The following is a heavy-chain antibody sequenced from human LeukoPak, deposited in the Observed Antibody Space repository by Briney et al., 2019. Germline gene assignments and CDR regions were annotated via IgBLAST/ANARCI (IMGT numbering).Heavy chain of an antibody. V-gene: IGHV3-7*03. CDR1: GFTFSSYW. D-gene: IGHD6-13*01. J-gene: IGHJ4*02. CDR3: ARSIPYGTTWYGRSDY. Sequence: GGSLRLSCAASGFTFSSYWMSWVRQAPGKGLEWVANIKPDGTTKFYVDSVKGRFTISRDNALNLLYLQMNSLRAEDTAIYYCARSIPYGTTWYGRSDYWGQGTLVTVSS. CDR2: IKPDGTTK.